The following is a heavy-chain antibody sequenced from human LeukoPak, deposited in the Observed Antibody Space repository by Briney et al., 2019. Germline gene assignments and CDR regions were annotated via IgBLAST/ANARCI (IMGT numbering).Heavy chain of an antibody. J-gene: IGHJ4*02. D-gene: IGHD5-18*01. CDR3: ARGYSNFDS. V-gene: IGHV4-59*01. Sequence: SETLSLTCTVSGGSISTYYWNWIRQPPGKGLEWIGYIYYSGSTNYNPSLKSRVTISVDTSKNQFSLKLNSVTAADTAVYYCARGYSNFDSWGQGTLVTVSS. CDR2: IYYSGST. CDR1: GGSISTYY.